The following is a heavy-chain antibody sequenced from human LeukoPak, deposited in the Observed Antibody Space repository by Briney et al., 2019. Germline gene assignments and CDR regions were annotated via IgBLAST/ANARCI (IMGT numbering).Heavy chain of an antibody. CDR1: GGSFSGYY. D-gene: IGHD5-24*01. V-gene: IGHV4-59*08. Sequence: SETLSLTCAVYGGSFSGYYWNWIRQPPGKGLEWIGYIYYSGSTNYNPSLKSRVTISVDTSKNQFSLKLSSVTAADTAVYYCARPGDGYNTLDAFDIWGQGTMVTVSS. CDR3: ARPGDGYNTLDAFDI. J-gene: IGHJ3*02. CDR2: IYYSGST.